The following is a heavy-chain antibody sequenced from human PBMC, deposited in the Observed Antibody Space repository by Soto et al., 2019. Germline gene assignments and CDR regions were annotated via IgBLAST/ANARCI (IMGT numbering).Heavy chain of an antibody. Sequence: QVQLVQSGAEVKKPGSSVKVSCKASGGTFSSYAISWVRQAPGQGLEWMGGIIPIFGTPNYAQKFQGRVTITADESTSTAYMELSSLRSEDTAVYYCARSKQRGYSYGYYGMDVWGQGTTVTVSS. D-gene: IGHD5-18*01. CDR2: IIPIFGTP. CDR1: GGTFSSYA. J-gene: IGHJ6*02. V-gene: IGHV1-69*12. CDR3: ARSKQRGYSYGYYGMDV.